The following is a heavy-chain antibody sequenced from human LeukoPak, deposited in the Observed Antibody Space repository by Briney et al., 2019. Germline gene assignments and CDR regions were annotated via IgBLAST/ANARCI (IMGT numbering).Heavy chain of an antibody. V-gene: IGHV4-4*07. CDR3: ARKGGYYDSSGYYYDYDAFDI. J-gene: IGHJ3*02. Sequence: SETLSLTCTVSAGSISSYYWSWIRQPAGKGLEWIGRIYTSGSTNYNPSLKSRVTMSVDTSKNQFSLKLSSVTAADTAVYYCARKGGYYDSSGYYYDYDAFDIWGQGTMVTVSS. CDR2: IYTSGST. D-gene: IGHD3-22*01. CDR1: AGSISSYY.